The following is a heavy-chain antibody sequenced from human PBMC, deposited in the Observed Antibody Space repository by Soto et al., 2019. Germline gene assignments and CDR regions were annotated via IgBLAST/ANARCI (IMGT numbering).Heavy chain of an antibody. D-gene: IGHD3-9*01. CDR1: GYTFTSYG. Sequence: ASVKVSCKASGYTFTSYGISWVRQAPGQGLEWMGWISAYNGNTNYAQKLQGRVTMTTDTSTSTAYMELRSLRSDDTAVYYCARVLDDILTGYYRGCWFDPWGQGTLVTVSS. J-gene: IGHJ5*02. V-gene: IGHV1-18*01. CDR2: ISAYNGNT. CDR3: ARVLDDILTGYYRGCWFDP.